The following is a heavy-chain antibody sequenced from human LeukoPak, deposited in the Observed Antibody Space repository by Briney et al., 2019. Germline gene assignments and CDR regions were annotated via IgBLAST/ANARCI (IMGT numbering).Heavy chain of an antibody. V-gene: IGHV4-39*01. Sequence: PSETLSLACTVSGVSISSSNSYWGWIRQPPGKGLEWIGSIYYSGNTYYNPSLRSRVTISVDKSKNQFSLKLSSVTAADTAVYYCARPVDYYYDSSGYYYGYYFDYWGQGTLVTVSS. D-gene: IGHD3-22*01. CDR2: IYYSGNT. CDR1: GVSISSSNSY. J-gene: IGHJ4*02. CDR3: ARPVDYYYDSSGYYYGYYFDY.